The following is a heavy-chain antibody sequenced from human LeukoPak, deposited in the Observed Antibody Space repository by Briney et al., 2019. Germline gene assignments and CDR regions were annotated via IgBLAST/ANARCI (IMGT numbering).Heavy chain of an antibody. CDR3: ARDRSTSDY. V-gene: IGHV1-18*04. J-gene: IGHJ4*02. CDR2: ISPYNGNT. Sequence: ASVKVSCKASGYTFSNYGISWVRQAPGQGLERMGWISPYNGNTDYAQNLQGRVTMTTDTSTSTVYMELRSLRSDDTAVYYCARDRSTSDYWGQGTLVTVSS. CDR1: GYTFSNYG. D-gene: IGHD2-2*01.